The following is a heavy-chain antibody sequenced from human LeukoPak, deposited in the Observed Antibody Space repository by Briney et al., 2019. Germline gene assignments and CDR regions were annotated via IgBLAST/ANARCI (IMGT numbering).Heavy chain of an antibody. V-gene: IGHV3-23*01. J-gene: IGHJ4*02. Sequence: PGGSLRLSCAASGFTFSSYAMSWVRQAPGKGLEWVSVISGSGGRTYYADSVKGRFTISRDNSKNTLYLQMNSLRGEDTAVYYCAKDLGYSGYDPPDHWGQGTLVTVSS. CDR2: ISGSGGRT. CDR3: AKDLGYSGYDPPDH. CDR1: GFTFSSYA. D-gene: IGHD5-12*01.